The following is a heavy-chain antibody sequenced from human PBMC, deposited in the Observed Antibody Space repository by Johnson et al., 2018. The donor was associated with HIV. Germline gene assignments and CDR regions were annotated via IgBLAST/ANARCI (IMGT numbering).Heavy chain of an antibody. CDR2: ISYDGGLK. Sequence: QVQLVESGGGVVQPGRSLRLSCAASGFTFSTYGMHWVRQAPGKGLGWVAFISYDGGLKYFADSVQGRFTISRDNAKNSLYLQMNSLRAEDPAVYYCARGKYSGSFTSPDAFDIGGQGTMVTVSS. CDR1: GFTFSTYG. V-gene: IGHV3-30*03. D-gene: IGHD1-26*01. J-gene: IGHJ3*02. CDR3: ARGKYSGSFTSPDAFDI.